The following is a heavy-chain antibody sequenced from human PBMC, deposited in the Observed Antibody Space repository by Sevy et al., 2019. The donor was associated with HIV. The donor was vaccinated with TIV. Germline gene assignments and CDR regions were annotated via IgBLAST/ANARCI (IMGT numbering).Heavy chain of an antibody. Sequence: GGSLRLSCTASGFDFPNAWMNWVRQVPGKGLEWVGHIKSITAGGAADYDAPVKGRFTISRHDSKNTLYLQMNSLKVEDTAVYFCSTDDLISYWGRGTLVTVSS. J-gene: IGHJ4*02. D-gene: IGHD3-3*02. CDR3: STDDLISY. CDR2: IKSITAGGAA. V-gene: IGHV3-15*07. CDR1: GFDFPNAW.